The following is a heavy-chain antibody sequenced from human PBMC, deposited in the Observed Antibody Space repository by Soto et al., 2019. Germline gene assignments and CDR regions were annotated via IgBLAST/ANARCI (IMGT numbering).Heavy chain of an antibody. CDR2: IIPIHGSA. CDR3: ASIREGDNVRFCYGMDV. V-gene: IGHV1-69*11. Sequence: QVQLVQSGAEVKRPGSSVKVSCKASGGTFNSYSFSWVRQAPGQGLEWMGGIIPIHGSAHYAQKFQGRVTITADESTSTVDMDLSSLRSDDTAVYYCASIREGDNVRFCYGMDVWGQGTTVTVSS. D-gene: IGHD2-8*01. CDR1: GGTFNSYS. J-gene: IGHJ6*02.